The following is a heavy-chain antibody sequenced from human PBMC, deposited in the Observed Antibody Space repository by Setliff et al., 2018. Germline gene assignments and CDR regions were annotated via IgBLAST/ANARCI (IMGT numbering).Heavy chain of an antibody. CDR3: ARGLREDGYNLADY. CDR2: MNPNSGNT. J-gene: IGHJ4*02. D-gene: IGHD5-12*01. Sequence: AASVKVSCKASGYTFTSYDINWVRQSTGQGLEWMGWMNPNSGNTGYAQKFQGRVTITRNTSISTAYMELISLRSEDTAVYYCARGLREDGYNLADYWGQGTLVTASS. V-gene: IGHV1-8*03. CDR1: GYTFTSYD.